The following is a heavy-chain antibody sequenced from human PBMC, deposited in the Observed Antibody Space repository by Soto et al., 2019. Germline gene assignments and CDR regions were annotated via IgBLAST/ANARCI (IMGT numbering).Heavy chain of an antibody. D-gene: IGHD5-12*01. CDR3: AREGNLGRWLQPLDF. V-gene: IGHV3-74*01. J-gene: IGHJ4*02. CDR1: GFTFSRYW. CDR2: IKSDGSGT. Sequence: GGSLRLSCVASGFTFSRYWMHWVRQAPGKGLVWVSRIKSDGSGTYYADSVEGRLTISRDNAKNTLYLQMNNLRAEDTAVYYCAREGNLGRWLQPLDFWGQGTLVTVSS.